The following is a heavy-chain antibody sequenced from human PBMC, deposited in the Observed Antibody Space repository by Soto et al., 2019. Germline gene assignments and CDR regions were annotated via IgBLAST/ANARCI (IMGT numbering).Heavy chain of an antibody. CDR1: GFTFSRHG. CDR3: AKGGGIHFTQFDP. Sequence: GGSLRLSCAASGFTFSRHGIHWVRQTPGKGLEWVALISDDGNEKYADSVKGRFTISRDNSKNTVYLQMNNLRPEDTSVYYCAKGGGIHFTQFDPWGQGTLVTVSS. J-gene: IGHJ5*02. D-gene: IGHD2-21*01. CDR2: ISDDGNE. V-gene: IGHV3-30*18.